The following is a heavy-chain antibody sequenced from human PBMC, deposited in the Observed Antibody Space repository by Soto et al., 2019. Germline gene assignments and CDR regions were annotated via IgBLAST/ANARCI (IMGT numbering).Heavy chain of an antibody. J-gene: IGHJ4*02. CDR1: GFIFSVYN. Sequence: GSLRLSCAASGFIFSVYNMNWVRQAPGKGLEWVSYISTGSSTIYYADSVKGRFTISRDNVNNSLFLQMNNLRPDDTAVYYCATADWDSWGQGTLVTVS. D-gene: IGHD3-9*01. CDR2: ISTGSSTI. V-gene: IGHV3-48*01. CDR3: ATADWDS.